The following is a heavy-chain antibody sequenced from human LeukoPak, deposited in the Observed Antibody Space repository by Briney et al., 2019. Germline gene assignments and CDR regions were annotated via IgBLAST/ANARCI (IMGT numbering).Heavy chain of an antibody. V-gene: IGHV3-23*01. J-gene: IGHJ4*02. CDR1: GFTFGSYV. Sequence: PGGSLRLSCEASGFTFGSYVMYWVRQAPGKGLEWVAGIFGGGGSAHYADSAKGRFTISRDNSKNTVYLQINSLRAEDTAVYYCGKTTTGYSSGQKPAWPVDYWGQGTLVTVSS. CDR3: GKTTTGYSSGQKPAWPVDY. CDR2: IFGGGGSA. D-gene: IGHD6-19*01.